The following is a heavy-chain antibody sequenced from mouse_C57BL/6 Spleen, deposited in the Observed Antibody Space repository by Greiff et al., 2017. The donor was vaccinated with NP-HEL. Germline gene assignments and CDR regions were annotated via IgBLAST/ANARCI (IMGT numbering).Heavy chain of an antibody. CDR1: GFTFSDYG. CDR3: AVEDAMDY. V-gene: IGHV5-17*01. CDR2: ISSGSSTI. Sequence: DVKLVESGGGLVKPGGSLKLSCAASGFTFSDYGMHWVRQAPEKGLEWVAYISSGSSTIYYADTVKGRFTISRDNAKNTLFLQMTSLRSEDTAMYYCAVEDAMDYWGQGTSVTVSS. J-gene: IGHJ4*01.